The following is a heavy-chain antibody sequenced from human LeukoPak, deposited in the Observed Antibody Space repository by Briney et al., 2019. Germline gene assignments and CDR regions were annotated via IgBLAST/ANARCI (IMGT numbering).Heavy chain of an antibody. CDR1: GFTFRNYG. D-gene: IGHD1-14*01. V-gene: IGHV3-30*02. J-gene: IGHJ4*02. Sequence: GGSLRLSCAASGFTFRNYGMHWVRQAPGKGLEWVAFIRYNGSNEVYADHVKGRFAISRDNSKNTLYLQMNSLRAEDSAVYYCARDPNRALRGYCDYWGQGTLVTVPS. CDR2: IRYNGSNE. CDR3: ARDPNRALRGYCDY.